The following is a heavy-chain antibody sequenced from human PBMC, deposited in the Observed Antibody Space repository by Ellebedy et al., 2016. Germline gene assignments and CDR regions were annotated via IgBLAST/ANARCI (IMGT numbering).Heavy chain of an antibody. Sequence: ASVKVSXKASRYTFTGYYMHWVRQAPGQGLEWMGWINPNSGGTNYAQKFQGRVTMTRDTSISTAYMELSRLRSDDTAVYYCARGSAWNDDIGYWGQGTLVTVSS. V-gene: IGHV1-2*02. CDR3: ARGSAWNDDIGY. CDR1: RYTFTGYY. CDR2: INPNSGGT. J-gene: IGHJ4*02. D-gene: IGHD1-1*01.